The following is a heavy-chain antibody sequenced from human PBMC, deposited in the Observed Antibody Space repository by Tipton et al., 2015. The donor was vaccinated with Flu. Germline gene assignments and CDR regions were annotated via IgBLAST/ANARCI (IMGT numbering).Heavy chain of an antibody. CDR1: GDSISTGSLY. CDR2: IYTTGST. V-gene: IGHV4-61*02. CDR3: ARGESRSYIAARLGFDY. D-gene: IGHD6-6*01. J-gene: IGHJ4*02. Sequence: TLSLTCNVSGDSISTGSLYWNWIRQPAGKALEWIGRIYTTGSTTYNPSLKSRVTISLDTSKNQFSLKLSSVTAADTAVYYCARGESRSYIAARLGFDYWGQGTLVTVSS.